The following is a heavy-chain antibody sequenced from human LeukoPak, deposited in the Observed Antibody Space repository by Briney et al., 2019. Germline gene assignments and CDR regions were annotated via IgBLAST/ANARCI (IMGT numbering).Heavy chain of an antibody. D-gene: IGHD6-6*01. V-gene: IGHV3-9*03. CDR1: GFTFDDYA. CDR2: ISWNSGRM. Sequence: GRSLRLSCVASGFTFDDYAMHWFRQPPGKGLEWVSGISWNSGRMDYADSVKGRFTISRDNAKNSLYLQMDSLRTEGMAFYYCAKDMGYSSSSTFDYWGQGTLVTVSS. J-gene: IGHJ4*02. CDR3: AKDMGYSSSSTFDY.